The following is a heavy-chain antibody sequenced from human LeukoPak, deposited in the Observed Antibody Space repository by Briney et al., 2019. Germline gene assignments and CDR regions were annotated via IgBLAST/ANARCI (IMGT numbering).Heavy chain of an antibody. CDR2: IRSKAYGGTI. CDR1: GFIFGDYA. J-gene: IGHJ4*02. Sequence: GGSLRLSCTASGFIFGDYAMTWVRQAPGQGLEWIGFIRSKAYGGTIDYAASVKGGFTISRDDSKSIAYLQMNSLKTEDTAVYYCTRTIFGVVIDYWGQGTLVTVSS. D-gene: IGHD3-3*01. CDR3: TRTIFGVVIDY. V-gene: IGHV3-49*04.